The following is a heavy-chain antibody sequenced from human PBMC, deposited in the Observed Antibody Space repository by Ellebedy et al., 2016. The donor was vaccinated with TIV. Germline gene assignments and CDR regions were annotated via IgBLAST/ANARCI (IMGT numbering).Heavy chain of an antibody. J-gene: IGHJ2*01. V-gene: IGHV4-61*01. Sequence: MPSETLSLTCTVSGGSVSSDRYYWSWIRQPPGKGLEWIGYIYNSGTTNYNPSLKSRVTTSVDTSKNQFSLKLSSMTAADTAVYYCARSRAYYWYFDLWGRGTLVTVSS. CDR1: GGSVSSDRYY. CDR2: IYNSGTT. D-gene: IGHD6-13*01. CDR3: ARSRAYYWYFDL.